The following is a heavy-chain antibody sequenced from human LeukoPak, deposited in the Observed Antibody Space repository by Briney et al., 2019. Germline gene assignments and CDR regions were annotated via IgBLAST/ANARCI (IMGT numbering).Heavy chain of an antibody. CDR1: GGTFSNHA. D-gene: IGHD6-13*01. V-gene: IGHV1-69*13. J-gene: IGHJ4*02. CDR2: IIPISGKA. CDR3: ARWAGDSSAWYPALFDY. Sequence: SSVKVSCKASGGTFSNHAISWVRQAPGQGLEWMGGIIPISGKANYAQKFQGRVTIPADASTSTVYMELSSLTSDDTAVYYCARWAGDSSAWYPALFDYWGQGTLVTVSS.